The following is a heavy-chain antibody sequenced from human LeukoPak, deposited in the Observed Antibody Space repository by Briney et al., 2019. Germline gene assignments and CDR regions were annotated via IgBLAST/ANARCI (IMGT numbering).Heavy chain of an antibody. D-gene: IGHD3-22*01. Sequence: GGSLRLSCAASAFTVTSYPMYWVRQAPGKGLEWVAVMSYDGSNKLYPDSVKGRFTISRDNSKNTLYLQMDSLRAEDTGVYYCARVAYYYDSSGYPLGYWGQGTLVTVSS. V-gene: IGHV3-30-3*01. J-gene: IGHJ4*02. CDR1: AFTVTSYP. CDR2: MSYDGSNK. CDR3: ARVAYYYDSSGYPLGY.